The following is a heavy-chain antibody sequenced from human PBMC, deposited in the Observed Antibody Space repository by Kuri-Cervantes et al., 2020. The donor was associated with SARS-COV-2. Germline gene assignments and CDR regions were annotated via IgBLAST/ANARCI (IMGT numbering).Heavy chain of an antibody. V-gene: IGHV3-30*18. CDR3: AKEYYYDSSGSLGY. CDR1: GFTFNNYA. D-gene: IGHD3-22*01. Sequence: GESLKISCAASGFTFNNYAMHWVRQAPGKGLEWVAVISYDGSNKYYADSVKGRFTISRDNSKNTLYLQMNSLRAEDTAVYYCAKEYYYDSSGSLGYWGQGTLVTVSS. CDR2: ISYDGSNK. J-gene: IGHJ4*02.